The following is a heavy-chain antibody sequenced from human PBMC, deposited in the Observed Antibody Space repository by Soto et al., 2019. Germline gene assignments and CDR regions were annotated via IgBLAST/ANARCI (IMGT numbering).Heavy chain of an antibody. D-gene: IGHD3-16*02. CDR1: GGCFSGYY. V-gene: IGHV4-34*01. J-gene: IGHJ4*02. Sequence: QVQLQQWGAGLLKPSETLSLTCAVYGGCFSGYYWSWIRQPPGKGLEWIGEINHSGSTNYNPSLKSRVTISVDTSKNQFSPKLSSVTAADTAVYYCARGRYYDYIWGSYRPDKLFDYWGQGTLVTVSS. CDR2: INHSGST. CDR3: ARGRYYDYIWGSYRPDKLFDY.